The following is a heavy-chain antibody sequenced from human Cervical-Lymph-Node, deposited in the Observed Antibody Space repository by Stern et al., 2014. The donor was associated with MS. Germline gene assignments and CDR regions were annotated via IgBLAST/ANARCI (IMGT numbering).Heavy chain of an antibody. V-gene: IGHV4-39*01. D-gene: IGHD3-22*01. CDR3: ATDDYDSSASYRHFQT. CDR1: GDSITNYLHY. Sequence: QAQLQETGPALVKPSETLSLTCTVSGDSITNYLHYWGWIRQPPGARLEWLGSVYYTGSTYYSPSLKSRVTISADTSRNQISLKMTSVTAADTAVYYCATDDYDSSASYRHFQTWGQGTLVSVSS. CDR2: VYYTGST. J-gene: IGHJ1*01.